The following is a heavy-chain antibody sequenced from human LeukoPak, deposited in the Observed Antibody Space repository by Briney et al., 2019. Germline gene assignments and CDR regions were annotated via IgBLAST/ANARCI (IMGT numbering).Heavy chain of an antibody. D-gene: IGHD3-22*01. CDR1: GGTFISYA. Sequence: ASVKVSCKASGGTFISYAISWVRQAPGQGLEWMGRIIPIFGKGNYAQKFQGRVTITTDESTSTAYMELSSLRSEDTAVYYCAREIPGPYMIVAVGDAFDIWGQGTMVTVSS. CDR3: AREIPGPYMIVAVGDAFDI. CDR2: IIPIFGKG. J-gene: IGHJ3*02. V-gene: IGHV1-69*05.